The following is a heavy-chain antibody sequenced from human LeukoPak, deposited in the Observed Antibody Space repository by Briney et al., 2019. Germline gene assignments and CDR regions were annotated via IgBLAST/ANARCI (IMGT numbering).Heavy chain of an antibody. CDR2: ISGSGDTT. Sequence: PGGSLRLSCAASGFTFSSYSMNWVRQAPGKGLDWVSAISGSGDTTYFADSVKGRFTISRDNSKNTLYLQMNSLRAEDTAVYYCAKDRLGAMLYFDYWGQGTLVTVSS. J-gene: IGHJ4*02. CDR3: AKDRLGAMLYFDY. CDR1: GFTFSSYS. D-gene: IGHD1-26*01. V-gene: IGHV3-23*01.